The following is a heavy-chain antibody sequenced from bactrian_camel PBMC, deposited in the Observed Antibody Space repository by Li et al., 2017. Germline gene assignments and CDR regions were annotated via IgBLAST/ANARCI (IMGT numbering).Heavy chain of an antibody. CDR1: GFTFSNYW. D-gene: IGHD7*01. J-gene: IGHJ4*01. V-gene: IGHV3S1*01. Sequence: HVQLVESGGGLVQPGGSLRLSCAASGFTFSNYWMYWVRQAPGKGLEWVSTINSGGGGTYYADSVKGRFTISRDNAKNTLYLQLTSLKSEDTAMYYCAKDMWAGGTYPPYEYDYWGQGTQVTVS. CDR2: INSGGGGT. CDR3: AKDMWAGGTYPPYEYDY.